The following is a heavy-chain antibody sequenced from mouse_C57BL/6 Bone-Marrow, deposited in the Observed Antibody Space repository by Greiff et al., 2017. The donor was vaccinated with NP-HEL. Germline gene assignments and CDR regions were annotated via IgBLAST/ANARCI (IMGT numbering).Heavy chain of an antibody. Sequence: QVQLQQPGAELVRPGSSVKLSCKASGYTFTSYWMDWVKQRPGQGLEWIGNIYPSDSETHYNQKFKDKATLTVDKSSSTAYMQLSSLTSEDSAVYYCARKATVVATDYYAMDYWGQGTSVTVSS. CDR3: ARKATVVATDYYAMDY. CDR2: IYPSDSET. J-gene: IGHJ4*01. V-gene: IGHV1-61*01. CDR1: GYTFTSYW. D-gene: IGHD1-1*01.